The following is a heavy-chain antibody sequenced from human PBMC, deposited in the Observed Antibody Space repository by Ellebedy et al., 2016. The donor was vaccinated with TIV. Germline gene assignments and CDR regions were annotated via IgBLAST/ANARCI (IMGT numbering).Heavy chain of an antibody. CDR1: GVSITSHF. Sequence: SETLSLTCAVSGVSITSHFWTWIRQPAGGGLEWIGRLHPSGTPNYNPSLKSRVIMSRDTSKDQFSLKLTSVTAADTAVYYCARIGGVSFGERPIDYWGQGTLVTASS. CDR2: LHPSGTP. D-gene: IGHD3-10*01. J-gene: IGHJ4*02. CDR3: ARIGGVSFGERPIDY. V-gene: IGHV4-4*07.